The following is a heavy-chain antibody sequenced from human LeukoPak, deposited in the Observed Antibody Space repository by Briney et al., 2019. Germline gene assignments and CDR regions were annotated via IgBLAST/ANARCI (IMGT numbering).Heavy chain of an antibody. CDR2: ISYDGNNK. CDR3: AKRNGF. CDR1: GFTFSSYD. J-gene: IGHJ4*02. Sequence: GGSLRLSCAASGFTFSSYDMHWVRQAPGKGLEWVAIISYDGNNKYYGDSVKGRFTISRDNSKNTLYLQMNSLRVEDTAVYYCAKRNGFWGQGTLVTVHS. D-gene: IGHD1-1*01. V-gene: IGHV3-30*18.